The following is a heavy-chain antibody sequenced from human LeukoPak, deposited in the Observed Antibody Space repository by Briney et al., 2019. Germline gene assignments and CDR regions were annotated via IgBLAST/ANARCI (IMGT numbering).Heavy chain of an antibody. CDR1: GSTFISYW. Sequence: PGGSLRLSCAASGSTFISYWMNWCRQAPGKGLEWVAKIKQDGSDKYYVDSVRGRFTISRDNAKNSLYLQMNSLRAEDTAVYYCARDPHRGGDFGYWGQGTLVTVSS. CDR3: ARDPHRGGDFGY. CDR2: IKQDGSDK. D-gene: IGHD3-16*01. J-gene: IGHJ4*02. V-gene: IGHV3-7*03.